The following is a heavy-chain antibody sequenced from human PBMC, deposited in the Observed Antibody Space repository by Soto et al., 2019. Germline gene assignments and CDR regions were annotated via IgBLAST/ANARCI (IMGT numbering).Heavy chain of an antibody. CDR1: GYSLTNYW. V-gene: IGHV5-51*01. CDR3: ARVRTYYYYAMYV. CDR2: IYPSDCYT. J-gene: IGHJ6*02. Sequence: AESPKISGKGSGYSLTNYWIGWVLQMPGKGLEWMGIIYPSDCYTNYSPSFQGHVTISAYKSITTAYLQWSSLNASDNAKYYCARVRTYYYYAMYVWGQGTRVTVSS. D-gene: IGHD3-10*01.